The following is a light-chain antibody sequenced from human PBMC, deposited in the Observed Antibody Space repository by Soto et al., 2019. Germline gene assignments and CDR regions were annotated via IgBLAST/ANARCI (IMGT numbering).Light chain of an antibody. CDR2: TND. J-gene: IGLJ1*01. Sequence: QSALTQPPSASGTPGQTVTISCSGSSSKIGTSSVHWYKHLPGTAPKPLIYTNDQRPSGVPDRFSGSKSGTSASLAISGLQSEDEADYYCAVWDDSLTGHVFGAGTKVTVL. CDR1: SSKIGTSS. V-gene: IGLV1-44*01. CDR3: AVWDDSLTGHV.